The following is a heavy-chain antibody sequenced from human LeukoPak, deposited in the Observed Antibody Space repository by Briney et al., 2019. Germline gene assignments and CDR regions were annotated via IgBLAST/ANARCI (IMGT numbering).Heavy chain of an antibody. D-gene: IGHD3-9*01. J-gene: IGHJ4*02. V-gene: IGHV3-23*01. Sequence: GGSLRLSCAASGFTFSNCAMSWVRQAPGKGLEWVSAITGSGGNTYYADSVKGRFTISRGNSKNTVFLQMNSLRAEDTAVYYCAKWGDYDVLTGYYVSDYWGQGTLVTVSS. CDR2: ITGSGGNT. CDR1: GFTFSNCA. CDR3: AKWGDYDVLTGYYVSDY.